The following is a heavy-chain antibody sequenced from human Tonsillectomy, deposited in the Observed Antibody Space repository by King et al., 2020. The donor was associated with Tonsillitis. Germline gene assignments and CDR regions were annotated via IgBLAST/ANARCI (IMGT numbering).Heavy chain of an antibody. CDR1: GGTFSSYA. V-gene: IGHV1-69*09. Sequence: QLVQSGAEVKKPGSSVKVSCKASGGTFSSYAISWVRQAPGQGLEWMGRIIPILGIANYAQKFQGRVTITADKSTSTAYMELSSLRSEDTAVYYCAREAALGLELLRRWYFDLWGRGTLVTVSS. CDR3: AREAALGLELLRRWYFDL. D-gene: IGHD1-7*01. J-gene: IGHJ2*01. CDR2: IIPILGIA.